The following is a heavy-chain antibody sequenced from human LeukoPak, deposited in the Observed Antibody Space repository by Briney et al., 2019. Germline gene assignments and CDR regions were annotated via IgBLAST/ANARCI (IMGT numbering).Heavy chain of an antibody. J-gene: IGHJ5*02. Sequence: GGSLRLSCAASGFTVSNNYMTWVRQAAGKGLEWVSIIYGDGATHYADSVKGRFIISRDNSKNTLDLQMHSLRVEDTAVYYCAKGGAPSSRYAPWWFGPWGQGTLVTVSS. V-gene: IGHV3-66*01. CDR3: AKGGAPSSRYAPWWFGP. D-gene: IGHD6-13*01. CDR2: IYGDGAT. CDR1: GFTVSNNY.